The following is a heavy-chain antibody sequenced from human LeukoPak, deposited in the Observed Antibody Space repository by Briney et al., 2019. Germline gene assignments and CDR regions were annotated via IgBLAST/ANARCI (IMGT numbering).Heavy chain of an antibody. J-gene: IGHJ6*03. V-gene: IGHV4-59*01. CDR2: IYYSGST. Sequence: SETLSLTCTVSGGSISSYYWSWIRQPPGKGLEWIGYIYYSGSTNYNPSLKSRVTISVDTSKNQFSLKLSSVTAADTAVYYCARGSSGSYYYYYYMDVWGKGTTLTVSS. CDR1: GGSISSYY. CDR3: ARGSSGSYYYYYYMDV. D-gene: IGHD1-26*01.